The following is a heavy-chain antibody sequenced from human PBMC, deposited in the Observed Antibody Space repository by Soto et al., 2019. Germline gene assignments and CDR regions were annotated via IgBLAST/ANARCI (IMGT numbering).Heavy chain of an antibody. CDR2: INQDGSQK. CDR3: ARDHLILSADYFYYGADV. J-gene: IGHJ6*02. Sequence: QPVGSLRLSCATSGFTFSKHGMSWVRQAPGKGLEWVARINQDGSQKFHLDSVKGRFTISRDNAKNSVSLQMNSLRADDTAVHYCARDHLILSADYFYYGADVWGLGTPVTVSS. CDR1: GFTFSKHG. V-gene: IGHV3-7*03. D-gene: IGHD2-21*01.